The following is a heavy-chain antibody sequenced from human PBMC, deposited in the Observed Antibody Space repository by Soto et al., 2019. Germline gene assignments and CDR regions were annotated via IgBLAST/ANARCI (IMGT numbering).Heavy chain of an antibody. CDR2: IHPNSGGT. V-gene: IGHV1-2*04. CDR3: AREGYYDSSGPPDPINYYYYYGMDV. D-gene: IGHD3-22*01. CDR1: GYTFTGYY. J-gene: IGHJ6*02. Sequence: PSVKVSCKASGYTFTGYYMHWVRQAPGPGLEWMGWIHPNSGGTNYAQKFQGWVTMTRDTSISTAYMELSRLRSDDTAVYYCAREGYYDSSGPPDPINYYYYYGMDVWGQGTTVTVSS.